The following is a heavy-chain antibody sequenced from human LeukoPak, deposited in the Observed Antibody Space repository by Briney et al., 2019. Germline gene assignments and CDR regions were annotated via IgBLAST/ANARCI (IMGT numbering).Heavy chain of an antibody. V-gene: IGHV3-33*01. J-gene: IGHJ4*02. D-gene: IGHD4-11*01. CDR3: ARDAQRGFDYSNSLRY. CDR1: GFTFSHYG. Sequence: GGSLRLSCAASGFTFSHYGMHWVRQAPGKGLEWVAVIWNDGTNQYYADSVKGRFTISRDGSQKTVYLEMNSLRTEDTAMYYCARDAQRGFDYSNSLRYWGQGTLVTVSS. CDR2: IWNDGTNQ.